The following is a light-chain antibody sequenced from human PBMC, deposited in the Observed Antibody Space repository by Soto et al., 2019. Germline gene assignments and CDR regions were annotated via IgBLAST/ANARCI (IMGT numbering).Light chain of an antibody. CDR2: GAS. Sequence: EITLTQSPGTLSLSPGERATLSCRASQSVSDYLAWYQQQAGQPPRVLIYGASNRATDIPARFSGSGSGTDFTLTISRLEPEDSAVYYCQQRSKLPRTFGGGTRVEIK. V-gene: IGKV3-11*01. CDR1: QSVSDY. CDR3: QQRSKLPRT. J-gene: IGKJ4*01.